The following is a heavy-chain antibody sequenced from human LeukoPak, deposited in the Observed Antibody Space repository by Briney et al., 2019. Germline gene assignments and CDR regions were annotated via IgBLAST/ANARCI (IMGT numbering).Heavy chain of an antibody. V-gene: IGHV3-23*01. D-gene: IGHD6-13*01. CDR1: GFTFSSYA. Sequence: PGGSLRLSCAAPGFTFSSYAMSWVRQAPGKGLEWVSAISGSGGSTHYADSVKGRFTISRDNSKNTLYLQMNSLRAEDTAVYYCTKTGYSSSWYENYFDYWGQGTLVTVSS. CDR3: TKTGYSSSWYENYFDY. CDR2: ISGSGGST. J-gene: IGHJ4*02.